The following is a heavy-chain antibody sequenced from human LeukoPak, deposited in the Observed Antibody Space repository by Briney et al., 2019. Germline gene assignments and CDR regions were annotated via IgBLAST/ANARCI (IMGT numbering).Heavy chain of an antibody. CDR2: IYSGDNT. CDR3: AGRRVLDASFDY. D-gene: IGHD3-16*01. CDR1: GFTVSNNY. V-gene: IGHV3-66*02. J-gene: IGHJ4*02. Sequence: GGSLRLSCAASGFTVSNNYMRWVRQAPGKGLEWVSVIYSGDNTYYVESVKGRFTISRDNSKNTLFLQMNRLRAEDTAVYYCAGRRVLDASFDYWGQGTPVTVSS.